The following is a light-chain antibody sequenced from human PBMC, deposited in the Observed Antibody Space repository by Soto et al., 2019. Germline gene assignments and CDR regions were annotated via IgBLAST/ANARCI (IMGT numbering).Light chain of an antibody. CDR3: QQSYSPPFT. V-gene: IGKV1-39*01. J-gene: IGKJ3*01. Sequence: DIQMTQSPSSLSASVGDGVTITCRASQTISSYLNWYQQRPGIAPRLLIYAASTLQSGVPSRFSGRVFATNFSLAINSLQPEDFATYYCQQSYSPPFTFGPGTKVDIK. CDR2: AAS. CDR1: QTISSY.